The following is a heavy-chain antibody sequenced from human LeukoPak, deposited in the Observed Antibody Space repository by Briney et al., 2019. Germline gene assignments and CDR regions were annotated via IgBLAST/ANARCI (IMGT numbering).Heavy chain of an antibody. V-gene: IGHV1-24*01. CDR2: FDPEDGET. Sequence: ASVKVSCKVSGYTLAELSMHWVRQAPGKGLEWMGGFDPEDGETIYAQKFQGRVTMTEDTSTDTAYMELSSLRSEDTAVYYCATPRDYGGNPYFDYWGQGTLVTVSS. CDR3: ATPRDYGGNPYFDY. CDR1: GYTLAELS. J-gene: IGHJ4*02. D-gene: IGHD4-23*01.